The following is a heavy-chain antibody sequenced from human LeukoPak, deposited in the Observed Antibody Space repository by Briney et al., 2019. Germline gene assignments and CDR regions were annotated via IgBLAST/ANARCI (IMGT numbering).Heavy chain of an antibody. J-gene: IGHJ4*02. CDR3: ARDETGVGSGGIDF. V-gene: IGHV3-48*02. CDR1: GFTSSDYS. Sequence: GGSLRLSCAASGFTSSDYSMNWVRQAPGKGLVWVAYISSGGSTIYYADSVRGRFTISRDSARNSLYLQMNSLRDEDTAVYYCARDETGVGSGGIDFWGQGTLVTVSS. CDR2: ISSGGSTI. D-gene: IGHD2-8*02.